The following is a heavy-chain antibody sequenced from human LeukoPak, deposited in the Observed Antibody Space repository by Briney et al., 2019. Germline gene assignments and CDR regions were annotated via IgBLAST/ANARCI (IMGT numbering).Heavy chain of an antibody. CDR1: GFTFSSYG. Sequence: GGSLRLPCAASGFTFSSYGMHWVRQAPGKGLEWVAVISYDGSNKYYADSVKGRFTISRDNSKNTLYLQMNSLRAEDTAVYYCAKKVGSSWGQGTLVTVSS. CDR3: AKKVGSS. J-gene: IGHJ5*02. V-gene: IGHV3-30*18. D-gene: IGHD1-26*01. CDR2: ISYDGSNK.